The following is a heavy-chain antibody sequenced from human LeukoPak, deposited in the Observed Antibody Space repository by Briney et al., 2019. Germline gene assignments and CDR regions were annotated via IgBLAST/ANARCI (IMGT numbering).Heavy chain of an antibody. CDR3: ARDLPSSGYYSDY. J-gene: IGHJ4*02. CDR2: ISARGGTT. CDR1: GFTFNSYA. Sequence: GGSLRLSCAASGFTFNSYAMSRVRQAPGKGLEWVSAISARGGTTYYADSVKGRFTISRDNSKNTLYLQMNSLRAEDTAVYYCARDLPSSGYYSDYWGQGTLVTVSS. V-gene: IGHV3-23*01. D-gene: IGHD3-22*01.